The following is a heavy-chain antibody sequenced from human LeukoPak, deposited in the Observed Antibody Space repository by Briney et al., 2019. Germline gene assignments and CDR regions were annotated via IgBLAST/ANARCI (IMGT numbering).Heavy chain of an antibody. CDR2: ISSSSSYI. D-gene: IGHD3-22*01. CDR1: GFTFNNYE. J-gene: IGHJ4*02. CDR3: ARDYYDSSDY. V-gene: IGHV3-21*05. Sequence: KPGGSLRLSCAASGFTFNNYEMIWVRQAPGKGLEWVSYISSSSSYIYYADSVKGRFTISRDNAKNSLYLQMNSLRAEDTAVYYCARDYYDSSDYWGQGTLVTVSS.